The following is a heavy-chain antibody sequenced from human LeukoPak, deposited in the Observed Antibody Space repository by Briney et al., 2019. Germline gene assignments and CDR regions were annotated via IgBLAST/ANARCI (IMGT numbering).Heavy chain of an antibody. D-gene: IGHD4-17*01. CDR1: GGSFSGYY. CDR2: IYYSGST. CDR3: AGGEIDYGDFYYYYGMDV. J-gene: IGHJ6*02. V-gene: IGHV4-30-4*01. Sequence: SETLSLTCAVYGGSFSGYYWSWIRQPPGKGLEWIGYIYYSGSTYYNPSLKSRVTISVDTSKNQFSLKLSSVTAADTAVYYCAGGEIDYGDFYYYYGMDVWGQGTTVTVSS.